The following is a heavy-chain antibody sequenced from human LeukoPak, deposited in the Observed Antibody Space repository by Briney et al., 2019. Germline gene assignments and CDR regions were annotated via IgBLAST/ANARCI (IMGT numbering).Heavy chain of an antibody. Sequence: SETLSLTCTVSGGSIGSSSYYWGWIRQPPGKGLEWIGSIYYSGSTYYNPSLKSRVTISVDTSKNRFSLKLSSVTAADTAVYYCARHLRTTVTTLSWFDPWGQGTLVTVSS. CDR3: ARHLRTTVTTLSWFDP. D-gene: IGHD4-17*01. CDR1: GGSIGSSSYY. J-gene: IGHJ5*02. CDR2: IYYSGST. V-gene: IGHV4-39*01.